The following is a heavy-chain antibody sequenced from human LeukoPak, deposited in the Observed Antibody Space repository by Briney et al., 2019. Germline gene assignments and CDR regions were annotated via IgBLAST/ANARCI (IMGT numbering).Heavy chain of an antibody. CDR2: ISSSSSYI. V-gene: IGHV3-21*01. Sequence: PGGSLRLSCAASGFTFSSYSMNWVRQAPGKGLEWVSSISSSSSYIYYADSVKGRFTIPRDNAKNSLYLQMNSLRAEDTAVYYCAREGYDYVWGSYRDYWGQGTLVTVSS. CDR3: AREGYDYVWGSYRDY. CDR1: GFTFSSYS. D-gene: IGHD3-16*02. J-gene: IGHJ4*02.